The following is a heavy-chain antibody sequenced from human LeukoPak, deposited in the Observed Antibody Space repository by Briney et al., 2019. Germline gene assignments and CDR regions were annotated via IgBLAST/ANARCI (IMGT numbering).Heavy chain of an antibody. CDR2: ISAYNGNT. D-gene: IGHD2-2*01. J-gene: IGHJ4*02. CDR3: ARTSVPAAELDY. CDR1: GYTFTSYG. V-gene: IGHV1-18*04. Sequence: ASVKVSCKASGYTFTSYGISWVRQAPGQRLEWMGWISAYNGNTNYGQRLQGRGTMTTHTSPTTASMELRSLRSHDPAVYYCARTSVPAAELDYWGQGPLVTVSS.